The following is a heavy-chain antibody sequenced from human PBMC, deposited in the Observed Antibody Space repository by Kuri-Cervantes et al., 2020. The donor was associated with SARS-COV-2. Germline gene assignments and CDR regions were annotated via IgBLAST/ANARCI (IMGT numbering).Heavy chain of an antibody. CDR2: IIPILRTA. CDR1: GGTFISDL. D-gene: IGHD6-19*01. V-gene: IGHV1-69*10. CDR3: AADGKQWLDYSYGMDV. J-gene: IGHJ6*02. Sequence: SVKVSCKASGGTFISDLISWVRLAPGQGPEWMGGIIPILRTANYAQKFQGRVTITADKSTSTAYMELSSLRSEDTAVYYCAADGKQWLDYSYGMDVWGQGTTVTVSS.